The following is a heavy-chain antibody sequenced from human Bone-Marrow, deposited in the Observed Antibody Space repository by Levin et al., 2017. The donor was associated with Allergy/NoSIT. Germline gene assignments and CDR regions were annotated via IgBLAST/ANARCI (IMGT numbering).Heavy chain of an antibody. D-gene: IGHD1-1*01. J-gene: IGHJ4*02. V-gene: IGHV1-2*02. CDR3: TRWSDTWRGFDN. CDR2: INPTTGDT. Sequence: GESLKISCKASGYTFTAYHINWVRQAPGQGLEWLGFINPTTGDTHYAQKFQGRFTMTRDTSIATFYMQLTSLTSEDMAVYYCTRWSDTWRGFDNWGQGTLVTVSS. CDR1: GYTFTAYH.